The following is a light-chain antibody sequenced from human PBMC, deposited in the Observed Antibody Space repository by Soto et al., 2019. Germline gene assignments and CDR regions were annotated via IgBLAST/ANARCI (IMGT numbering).Light chain of an antibody. Sequence: EIVLTQSPATLSSSPGERATLSCRASQSISRSLTWYQQNPGQAPRLLIYDASNRATGIPVRFSGSGSGTDFTLTISSLEPEDFAVYYCHQRGDWPLTFGGGTKVEIK. CDR2: DAS. CDR3: HQRGDWPLT. J-gene: IGKJ4*01. CDR1: QSISRS. V-gene: IGKV3-11*01.